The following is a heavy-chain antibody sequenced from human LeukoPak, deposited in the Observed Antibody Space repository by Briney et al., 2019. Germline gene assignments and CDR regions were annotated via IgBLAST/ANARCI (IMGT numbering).Heavy chain of an antibody. CDR3: AGSFSGSYHSAFDI. Sequence: SQTLSLTCTVSGGSISSGAYYWSWIRQPPRKGLEWFGYIYYSGSTYYNPSLKSRVTISVDTSKNQFSLKLSSVTAADTAMYYCAGSFSGSYHSAFDIWGQGTMVTVSS. J-gene: IGHJ3*02. CDR2: IYYSGST. CDR1: GGSISSGAYY. V-gene: IGHV4-30-4*08. D-gene: IGHD1-26*01.